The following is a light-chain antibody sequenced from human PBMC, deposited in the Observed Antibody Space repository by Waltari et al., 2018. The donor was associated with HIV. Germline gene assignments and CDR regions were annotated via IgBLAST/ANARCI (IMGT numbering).Light chain of an antibody. CDR1: SSDVGGYNP. V-gene: IGLV2-11*01. Sequence: QSALTQPRSVSGSPGPSVTIPCTGTSSDVGGYNPVSWYPQHPGEAPKLMIYDVSKRPSGLRVRFSGSKSGNTASLTISGLQAEDEADYYCFSYVGSYTPWVCGTGTQVTVL. CDR2: DVS. CDR3: FSYVGSYTPWV. J-gene: IGLJ1*01.